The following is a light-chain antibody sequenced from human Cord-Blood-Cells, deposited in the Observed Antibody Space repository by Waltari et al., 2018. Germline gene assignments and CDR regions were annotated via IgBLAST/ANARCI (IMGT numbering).Light chain of an antibody. V-gene: IGLV2-14*01. J-gene: IGLJ2*01. CDR3: SSYTSSSTLV. CDR2: DVS. CDR1: SSDVGGYNY. Sequence: QSALTQPASVSGSPGQSITISCTGTSSDVGGYNYVSWYQQHPGKAPKLMIYDVSKRPSGVSSRFAGSKSGNTASRTSSGLQAEDEADYYCSSYTSSSTLVFGGGTKLTVL.